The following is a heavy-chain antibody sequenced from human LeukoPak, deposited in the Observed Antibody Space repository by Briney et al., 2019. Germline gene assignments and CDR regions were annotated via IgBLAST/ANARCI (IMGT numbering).Heavy chain of an antibody. D-gene: IGHD6-13*01. CDR3: ARGYSSPM. CDR1: GFTVGYIY. V-gene: IGHV3-53*01. Sequence: GGSLRLSCAASGFTVGYIYMTWVRQAPGKGLEWVSAIYDGGGTYYADSVKGRFTMSRDNSKSTLYLQMNSLRADDTAVYYCARGYSSPMGGQGILVTVSS. J-gene: IGHJ4*02. CDR2: IYDGGGT.